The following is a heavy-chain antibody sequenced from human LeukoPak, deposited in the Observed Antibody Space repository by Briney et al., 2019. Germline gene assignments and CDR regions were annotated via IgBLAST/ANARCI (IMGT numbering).Heavy chain of an antibody. J-gene: IGHJ4*02. Sequence: QPGGSLRLSCAASGFTFSSYSMNWVRQAPGKGLEWVSYIDFSGSTIYYADSVKGRFTISRDNAKKSLYLQMNSLRGDDTAVYYCARGLGSSGWYYVFDYWGQGALVTVSS. V-gene: IGHV3-48*04. CDR2: IDFSGSTI. CDR1: GFTFSSYS. CDR3: ARGLGSSGWYYVFDY. D-gene: IGHD6-19*01.